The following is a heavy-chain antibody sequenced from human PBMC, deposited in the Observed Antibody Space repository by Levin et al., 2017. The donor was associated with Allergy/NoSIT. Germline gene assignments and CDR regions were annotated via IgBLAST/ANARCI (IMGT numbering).Heavy chain of an antibody. V-gene: IGHV3-23*01. D-gene: IGHD7-27*01. J-gene: IGHJ3*01. CDR3: AGVTHPSWGWGRSDF. Sequence: GGSLRLSCAASGFTFSDYTMNWIRQTPGKGLAWLSSISGRSDKIYYADSVKGRFTIPRANSKTTLLLQMNSLTADDTAVYSCAGVTHPSWGWGRSDFWGQGRMVSVSS. CDR2: ISGRSDKI. CDR1: GFTFSDYT.